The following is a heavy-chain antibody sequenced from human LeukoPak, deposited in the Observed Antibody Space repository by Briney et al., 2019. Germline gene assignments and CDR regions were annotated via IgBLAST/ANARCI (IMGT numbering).Heavy chain of an antibody. CDR1: GFTFSSYD. V-gene: IGHV3-48*03. J-gene: IGHJ4*02. D-gene: IGHD3-10*01. CDR3: ANQGFGEWLPWSPLDY. CDR2: ISTSGSTI. Sequence: QPGGSLRLSCAASGFTFSSYDMNWLRQAPGKGLEWVSYISTSGSTIYYADSVKGRFTISRDNAKNSLYLQMNSLRAEDTAVYYCANQGFGEWLPWSPLDYWGQGTLVTVSS.